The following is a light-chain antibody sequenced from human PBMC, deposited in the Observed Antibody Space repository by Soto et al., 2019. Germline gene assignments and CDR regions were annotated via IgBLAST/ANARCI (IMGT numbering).Light chain of an antibody. CDR1: QSVSSN. Sequence: EIVMTQSPATLSVSPGERATLSCRASQSVSSNLAWYQQKPGQTPRLLIYGASTRATGIPARFSGSGSGTEFTLTISSLQSGDFAVYYCQQYHNWPLGTFGQGTKVEIK. V-gene: IGKV3-15*01. J-gene: IGKJ1*01. CDR2: GAS. CDR3: QQYHNWPLGT.